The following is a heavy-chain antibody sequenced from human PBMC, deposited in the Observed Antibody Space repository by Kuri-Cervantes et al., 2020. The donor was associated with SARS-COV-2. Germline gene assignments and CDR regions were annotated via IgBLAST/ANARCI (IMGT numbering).Heavy chain of an antibody. J-gene: IGHJ4*02. CDR3: VRDGDHWNFDY. CDR1: GFTFSGHW. Sequence: GESLKISCAASGFTFSGHWLHWVRQAPGKGLGWVSRINPDGSYTNNADSVKGRFTLSRDNAENMLFLQMNSLRAEDTAVYYCVRDGDHWNFDYWGQGTLVTVSS. D-gene: IGHD1-1*01. V-gene: IGHV3-74*01. CDR2: INPDGSYT.